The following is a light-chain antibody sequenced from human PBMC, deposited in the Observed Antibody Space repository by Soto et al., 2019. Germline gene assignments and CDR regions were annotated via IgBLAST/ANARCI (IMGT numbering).Light chain of an antibody. Sequence: DIQMTQSPSTLSASVGYRFTITCRASQSISSWLAWYQQKPGKAPKLLIYDASSLESGVPSRFSGSGSGTEFTLTISSLQPDDFATYYCQQYNSYLLTFGGGTKVEIK. CDR1: QSISSW. CDR3: QQYNSYLLT. J-gene: IGKJ4*01. V-gene: IGKV1-5*01. CDR2: DAS.